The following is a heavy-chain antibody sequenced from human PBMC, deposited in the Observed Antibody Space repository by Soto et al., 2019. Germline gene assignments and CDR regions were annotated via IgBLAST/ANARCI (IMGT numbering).Heavy chain of an antibody. J-gene: IGHJ4*02. CDR1: GFTVSSYA. Sequence: GGSLRLSCAASGFTVSSYAMSWVRQSPGKGLEWVSAISGSGGSTYYADSVRGRFTISRDNDKNTVFLEMSSLRAEDTAVYYCAKVFSPEGGNYFEYWGQGTLVTVSS. CDR3: AKVFSPEGGNYFEY. CDR2: ISGSGGST. V-gene: IGHV3-23*01.